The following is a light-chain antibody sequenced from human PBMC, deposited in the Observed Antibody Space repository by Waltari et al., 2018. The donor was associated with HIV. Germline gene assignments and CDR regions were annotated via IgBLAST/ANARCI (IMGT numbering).Light chain of an antibody. Sequence: DIHLTQSPAYLSASVGDRVTFTCRASEGISRVLAWYQQKPGKAPKLLMYTVSTLQSGVPSRFSGSGSGTEFTLTVTSLQPEDFATYYCQQFKSYPFTFGQGTKLEIK. J-gene: IGKJ2*01. CDR1: EGISRV. V-gene: IGKV1-9*01. CDR2: TVS. CDR3: QQFKSYPFT.